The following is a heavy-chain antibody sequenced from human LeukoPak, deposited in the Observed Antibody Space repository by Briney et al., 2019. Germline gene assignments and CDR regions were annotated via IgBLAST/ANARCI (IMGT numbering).Heavy chain of an antibody. V-gene: IGHV1-2*02. J-gene: IGHJ4*02. Sequence: ASVKVSCKASGYTFTGYYMHWVRQAPGQGLEWMGWINPNSGGTNYAQKFQGRVTMTRDTSISTAYMELSRLRSDDTAVYYCASQRVWFGDTRGYFDYWGRGTLVTASS. CDR1: GYTFTGYY. CDR3: ASQRVWFGDTRGYFDY. D-gene: IGHD3-10*01. CDR2: INPNSGGT.